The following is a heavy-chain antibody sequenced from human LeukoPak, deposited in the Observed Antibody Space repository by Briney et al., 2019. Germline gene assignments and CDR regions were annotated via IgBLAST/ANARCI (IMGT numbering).Heavy chain of an antibody. CDR3: AKQLGNTVTAPFDY. CDR2: ISGSGGST. V-gene: IGHV3-23*01. CDR1: GFPFTSYA. J-gene: IGHJ4*02. Sequence: GGSLRLSCAASGFPFTSYAMSWVRQAPGKGLEWVSAISGSGGSTYYADSVKGRFTVSRDTSKNTLYLQMNSLRAEDTAVYYCAKQLGNTVTAPFDYWGQGTLVTVSS. D-gene: IGHD4-17*01.